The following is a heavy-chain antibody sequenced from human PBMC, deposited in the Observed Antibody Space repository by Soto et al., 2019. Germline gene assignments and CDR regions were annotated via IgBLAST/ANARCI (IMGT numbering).Heavy chain of an antibody. CDR1: GFPFSNYT. CDR3: GTDQNWNAGY. Sequence: EVQLLESGGGLVQPGGSLRLSCAAAGFPFSNYTMIWVRQAPGKRLEWVSGIGPTGAGPTYADSVKGRFTISRDNTKTTLVLQLNSRKVEDSAMYYCGTDQNWNAGYWGPGTLVTVSS. CDR2: IGPTGAGP. D-gene: IGHD1-1*01. V-gene: IGHV3-23*01. J-gene: IGHJ4*02.